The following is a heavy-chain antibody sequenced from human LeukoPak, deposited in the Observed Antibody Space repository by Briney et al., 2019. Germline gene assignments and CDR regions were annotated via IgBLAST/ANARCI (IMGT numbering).Heavy chain of an antibody. CDR2: INQDGTEK. Sequence: GESLRLSCAASGFTFTTYWMSWVRQLPGKGLEWVANINQDGTEKYYVDSVKGRFTISRDNAKNSLDLQMNSLRAEDAAMYYCATGLEDSIIDYWGQGTLVTVSS. J-gene: IGHJ4*02. CDR3: ATGLEDSIIDY. V-gene: IGHV3-7*01. D-gene: IGHD1-1*01. CDR1: GFTFTTYW.